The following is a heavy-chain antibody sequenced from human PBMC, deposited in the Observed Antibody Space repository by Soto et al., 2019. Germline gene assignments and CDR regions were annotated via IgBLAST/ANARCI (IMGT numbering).Heavy chain of an antibody. CDR3: ARAVAGTNYYYYYYMDV. CDR1: GFTFSSYG. D-gene: IGHD6-19*01. Sequence: GVSLRLSCAASGFTFSSYGMHWVRQAPGKGLEWVAVIWYDGSNKYYADSVKGRFTISRDNSKNTLYLQMNSLRAEDTAVYYCARAVAGTNYYYYYYMDVWGKGTTVTVSS. J-gene: IGHJ6*03. V-gene: IGHV3-33*01. CDR2: IWYDGSNK.